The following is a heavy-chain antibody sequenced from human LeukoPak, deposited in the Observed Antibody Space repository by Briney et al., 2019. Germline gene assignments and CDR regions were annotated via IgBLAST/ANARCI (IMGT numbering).Heavy chain of an antibody. V-gene: IGHV4-39*07. D-gene: IGHD4-17*01. CDR2: IYHSGST. CDR3: ARGPTTVTRAFDY. CDR1: GGSISSNSYY. Sequence: SETLSLTCTVSGGSISSNSYYWGWIRQPPGKGLEWIGSIYHSGSTYYNPSLKSRVTISVDTSKNQFSLKLSSVTAADTAVYYCARGPTTVTRAFDYWGQGTLVTVSS. J-gene: IGHJ4*02.